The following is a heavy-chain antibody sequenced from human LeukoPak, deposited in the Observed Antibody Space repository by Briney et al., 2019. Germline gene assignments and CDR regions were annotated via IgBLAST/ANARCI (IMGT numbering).Heavy chain of an antibody. CDR3: AIMHPYYDGTGYWVQ. CDR2: ISVSGGST. CDR1: GFTFSSYA. D-gene: IGHD3-22*01. Sequence: GESLRLSCAASGFTFSSYAMSWVRQAPGKGLEWVSGISVSGGSTAYADSVKGRFTISRDNPRNTLRMQMNSLRAEDTALYYCAIMHPYYDGTGYWVQWGQGTLVTVSS. J-gene: IGHJ4*02. V-gene: IGHV3-23*01.